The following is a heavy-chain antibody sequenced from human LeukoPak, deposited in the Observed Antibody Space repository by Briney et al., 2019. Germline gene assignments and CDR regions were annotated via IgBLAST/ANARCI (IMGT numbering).Heavy chain of an antibody. CDR2: ISGSGGST. D-gene: IGHD6-13*01. CDR1: GFTFSSYA. CDR3: AKDEGIAAESVGAFDI. J-gene: IGHJ3*02. V-gene: IGHV3-23*01. Sequence: PGGSLRLSCAVSGFTFSSYAMSWVRQAPGKGLEWVSAISGSGGSTYYADSVKGRFTISRDNSKNTLYLQMNSLRAEDTAVYYCAKDEGIAAESVGAFDIWGQGTMVTVSS.